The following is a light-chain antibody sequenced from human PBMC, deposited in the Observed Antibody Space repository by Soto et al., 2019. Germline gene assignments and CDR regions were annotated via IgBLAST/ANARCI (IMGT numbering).Light chain of an antibody. J-gene: IGLJ1*01. CDR1: SRDVGGYNF. CDR2: DVN. CDR3: CSYAGNPYV. V-gene: IGLV2-11*01. Sequence: QSALTQPRSVSGSPGQSVTITCTGTSRDVGGYNFVSWYQQHPDKAPKLMIYDVNKRPSGVPDRFSGSKSGVTASLTISGLHDEDEADYYCCSYAGNPYVFGTGTKLTVL.